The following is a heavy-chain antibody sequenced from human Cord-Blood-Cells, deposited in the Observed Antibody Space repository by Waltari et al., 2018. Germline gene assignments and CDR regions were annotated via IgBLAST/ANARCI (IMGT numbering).Heavy chain of an antibody. CDR2: IKQDGSEK. CDR3: ARDSNWNYVGMYDY. V-gene: IGHV3-7*01. Sequence: EVQLVESGGGLVQPGGSLRLSCAASGFTFSSYWMCWVRQAPGKGLEWVANIKQDGSEKYYVDSVKGRFTISRDNAKNPLYLQMNSLRAEDTAVYYCARDSNWNYVGMYDYWDQGTLVTVSS. CDR1: GFTFSSYW. J-gene: IGHJ4*02. D-gene: IGHD1-7*01.